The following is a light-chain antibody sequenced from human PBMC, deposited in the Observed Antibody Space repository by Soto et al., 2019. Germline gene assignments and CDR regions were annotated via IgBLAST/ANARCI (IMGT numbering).Light chain of an antibody. Sequence: DIQMTQSPSSLSASVGDRVTITCRASQTISSYLTWYQQKPGKAPKLLIYSTSSLQGGVPSRFRGSGSGTDFTLTISSLQPEDFATYYFQQSYSAPLTFGPGTRVDLK. CDR2: STS. CDR3: QQSYSAPLT. CDR1: QTISSY. J-gene: IGKJ3*01. V-gene: IGKV1-39*01.